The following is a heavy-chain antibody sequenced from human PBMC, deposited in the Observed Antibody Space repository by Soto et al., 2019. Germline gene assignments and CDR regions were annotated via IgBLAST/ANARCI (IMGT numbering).Heavy chain of an antibody. J-gene: IGHJ5*02. D-gene: IGHD3-22*01. Sequence: PSETLSLTCTVSRGSINSGGYFWNWIRQHPGKDLEWIGFIYYTGSTYYNPSLKSRISLSVDTSKNQFSLKMTSMTAADTAIYYCAKSLGQWLEKQNFLDAWGQGIPVTVSS. CDR2: IYYTGST. CDR3: AKSLGQWLEKQNFLDA. CDR1: RGSINSGGYF. V-gene: IGHV4-31*03.